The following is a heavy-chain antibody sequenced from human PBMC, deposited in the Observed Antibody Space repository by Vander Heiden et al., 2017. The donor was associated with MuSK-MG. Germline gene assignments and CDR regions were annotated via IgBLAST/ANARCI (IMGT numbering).Heavy chain of an antibody. Sequence: SYDINWVRQATGQGLEWMGWMNPNSGNTGYAQKFQGRVTMTRNTSISTAYMELSSLRSEDTAVYYCAATGGTYYYYYMDVWGKGTTVTVSS. J-gene: IGHJ6*03. D-gene: IGHD3-9*01. V-gene: IGHV1-8*01. CDR1: SYD. CDR3: AATGGTYYYYYMDV. CDR2: MNPNSGNT.